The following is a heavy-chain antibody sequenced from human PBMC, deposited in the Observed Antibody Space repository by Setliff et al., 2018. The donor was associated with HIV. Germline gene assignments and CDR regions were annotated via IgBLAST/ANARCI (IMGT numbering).Heavy chain of an antibody. V-gene: IGHV4-59*12. D-gene: IGHD1-26*01. Sequence: SETLSLTCTVSGGSISSYYWSWIRQPPGKGLEWIGYIYYSGSTNYNPSLKNRVTISVDTSKNQFSLRLSSVTAADTDVYYCARGARALGGDAFDIWGQGTMVTVSS. CDR1: GGSISSYY. J-gene: IGHJ3*02. CDR2: IYYSGST. CDR3: ARGARALGGDAFDI.